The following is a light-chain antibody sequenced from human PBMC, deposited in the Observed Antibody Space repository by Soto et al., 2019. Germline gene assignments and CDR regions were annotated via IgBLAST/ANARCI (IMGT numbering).Light chain of an antibody. J-gene: IGKJ5*01. CDR2: DAS. Sequence: DIQITQSPSSLSASVGDRVTVTCQASQDISNYLNWYQQKPGKAPKLLIYDASNLETGVPSRFSGSGSGTDFTFTISSLQPEDIATYYCQQGITFGQGTRLENK. V-gene: IGKV1-33*01. CDR1: QDISNY. CDR3: QQGIT.